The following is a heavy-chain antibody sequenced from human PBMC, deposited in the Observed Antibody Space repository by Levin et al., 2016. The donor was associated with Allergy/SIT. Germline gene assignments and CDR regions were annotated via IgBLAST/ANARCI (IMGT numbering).Heavy chain of an antibody. Sequence: VRQMPGKGLEWMGRIDPSDSYTNYSPSFQGHVTISADKSISTAYLQWSSLKASDTAMYYCAIEVSSWYNYYYGMDVWGQGTTVTVSS. J-gene: IGHJ6*02. D-gene: IGHD6-13*01. CDR3: AIEVSSWYNYYYGMDV. V-gene: IGHV5-10-1*01. CDR2: IDPSDSYT.